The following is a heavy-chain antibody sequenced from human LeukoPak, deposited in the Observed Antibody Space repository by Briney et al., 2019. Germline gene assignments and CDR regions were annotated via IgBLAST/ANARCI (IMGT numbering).Heavy chain of an antibody. CDR1: GGSISSYY. Sequence: SETLSLTCTVSGGSISSYYWSWIRQPPGKGLEWIGEINHSGSTNYNPSLKSRVTISVDTSKNQFSLKLSSVTAADTAVYYCARYREVGATVDYWGQGTLVTVSS. V-gene: IGHV4-34*01. CDR3: ARYREVGATVDY. CDR2: INHSGST. J-gene: IGHJ4*02. D-gene: IGHD1-26*01.